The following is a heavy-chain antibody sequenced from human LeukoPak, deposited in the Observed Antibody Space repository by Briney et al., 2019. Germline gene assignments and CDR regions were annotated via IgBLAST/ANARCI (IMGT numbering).Heavy chain of an antibody. CDR2: IGAYNGNT. V-gene: IGHV1-18*04. D-gene: IGHD5-18*01. Sequence: VASVKVSCKASGYTFTSYGISWVRQAPGQGLEWMGWIGAYNGNTNYAQKLQGRVTMTTDTSTSTAYMELRSLRSDDTAVYYCARDSSDGYGHPFDYWGQGTLVTVSS. J-gene: IGHJ4*02. CDR1: GYTFTSYG. CDR3: ARDSSDGYGHPFDY.